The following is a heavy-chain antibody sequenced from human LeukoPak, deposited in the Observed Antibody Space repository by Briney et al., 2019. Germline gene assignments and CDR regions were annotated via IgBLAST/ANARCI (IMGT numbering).Heavy chain of an antibody. Sequence: GRSLRLACAASGFTFSSYAMGWVRQAAGKGLGWVSAISVSVGSTYYADSVKGLFTISRDNSKNTLYLQMNSLRAEDTAVYYCAKGTAGWGQGTLVTVSS. CDR1: GFTFSSYA. J-gene: IGHJ4*02. V-gene: IGHV3-23*01. D-gene: IGHD6-19*01. CDR2: ISVSVGST. CDR3: AKGTAG.